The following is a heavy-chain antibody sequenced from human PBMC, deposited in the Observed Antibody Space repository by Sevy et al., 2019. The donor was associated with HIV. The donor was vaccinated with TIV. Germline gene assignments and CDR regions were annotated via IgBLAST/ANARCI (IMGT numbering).Heavy chain of an antibody. CDR2: IIPRFGTA. Sequence: ASVKVSWKVSGGSFSNSDVIWVRQAPGQGLEWMGRIIPRFGTANYAQRFQGRVTITADESTRTVFMELSRLRSEDTALFYCARVGGAREGYDYVGSSFIDHWGQGTLVTVSS. J-gene: IGHJ4*02. CDR1: GGSFSNSD. CDR3: ARVGGAREGYDYVGSSFIDH. V-gene: IGHV1-69*13. D-gene: IGHD3-16*01.